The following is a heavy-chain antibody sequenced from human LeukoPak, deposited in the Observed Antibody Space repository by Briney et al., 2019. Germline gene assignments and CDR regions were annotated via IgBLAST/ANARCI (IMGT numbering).Heavy chain of an antibody. CDR2: INPNSGGT. V-gene: IGHV1-2*02. J-gene: IGHJ6*03. CDR1: GYTFTGYY. D-gene: IGHD2-2*01. Sequence: GASVKVSCKASGYTFTGYYIHWVRQAPGQGLEWMGWINPNSGGTNYAQKFQGRVTMTSDTSISTAYMELSRLRSDDTAVYYCARDMGLIVVLPPVYMDVWGKGTTVTVSS. CDR3: ARDMGLIVVLPPVYMDV.